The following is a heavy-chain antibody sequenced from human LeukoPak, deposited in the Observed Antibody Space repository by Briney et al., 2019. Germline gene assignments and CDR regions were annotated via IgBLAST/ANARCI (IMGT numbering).Heavy chain of an antibody. CDR3: AREHWFDY. J-gene: IGHJ5*01. CDR2: INPNSGGT. Sequence: VASVKVSCKASGYTFTGYYMHWVRQAPGQRREWMGWINPNSGGTNYAQRFQGRVTITRDTSISTAYMELSRLRSDDTAVYYCAREHWFDYWGQGTLVTVSS. CDR1: GYTFTGYY. V-gene: IGHV1-2*02.